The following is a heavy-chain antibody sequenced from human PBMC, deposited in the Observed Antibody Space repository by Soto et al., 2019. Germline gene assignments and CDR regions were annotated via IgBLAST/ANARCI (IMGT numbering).Heavy chain of an antibody. V-gene: IGHV3-11*06. Sequence: GGSLRLSCAGSGFTFGDSYMSWIRQAPGKGLEWLSYISPGSRYPAYADSVKGRFTISRDNAKRSLYLQMVSLTAEDTAIYYCVRGGGGGLFDPWGQGTMVTVSS. CDR3: VRGGGGGLFDP. J-gene: IGHJ5*02. CDR1: GFTFGDSY. D-gene: IGHD2-15*01. CDR2: ISPGSRYP.